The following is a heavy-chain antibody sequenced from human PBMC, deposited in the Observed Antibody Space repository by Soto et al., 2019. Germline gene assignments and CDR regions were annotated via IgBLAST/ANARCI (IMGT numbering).Heavy chain of an antibody. CDR2: ISTGGSSI. J-gene: IGHJ6*02. CDR3: ARERGGLSGADV. CDR1: GFTLSNYE. Sequence: GGSLRLACAGSGFTLSNYEVNWVLQSPGKGLEWVSYISTGGSSIYYADSVKGRFTIARDNGKNSVYLQMSSLRAEDTATYYCARERGGLSGADVWGQGTTVTVSS. V-gene: IGHV3-48*03. D-gene: IGHD1-26*01.